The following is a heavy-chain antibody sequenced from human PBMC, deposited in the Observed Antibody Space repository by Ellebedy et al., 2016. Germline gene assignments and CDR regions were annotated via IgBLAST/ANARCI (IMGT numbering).Heavy chain of an antibody. D-gene: IGHD3-10*01. V-gene: IGHV3-48*04. CDR1: GFTFSSYS. Sequence: GGSLRLXCAASGFTFSSYSMNWVRQAPGKGLEWVSYFSSSSSTIYYADSVKGRFTISRDNAKNSLYLQMNSLRAEDTAVYYCARDQGITMVRGVTGQYYFYYYGMDVWGQGTTVTVSS. J-gene: IGHJ6*02. CDR3: ARDQGITMVRGVTGQYYFYYYGMDV. CDR2: FSSSSSTI.